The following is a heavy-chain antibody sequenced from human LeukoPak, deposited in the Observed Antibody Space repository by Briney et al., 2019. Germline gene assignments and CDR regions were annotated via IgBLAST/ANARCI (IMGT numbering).Heavy chain of an antibody. CDR2: ISWNSGSI. Sequence: PGGSLRLSCAASGFTFDDYDMRGVRQAPGGGVEGVSDISWNSGSIGYADSVKGRFTISRDNAKNSLYLQINSMTAEDTALYSCAKDRSSHLRGWFDPWGQGTLVTVSS. CDR3: AKDRSSHLRGWFDP. V-gene: IGHV3-9*01. D-gene: IGHD3-16*01. J-gene: IGHJ5*02. CDR1: GFTFDDYD.